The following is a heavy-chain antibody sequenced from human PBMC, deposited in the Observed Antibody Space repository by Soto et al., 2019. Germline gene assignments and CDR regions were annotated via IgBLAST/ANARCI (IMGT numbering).Heavy chain of an antibody. D-gene: IGHD1-20*01. Sequence: PGESLKISCKGSGYSFTSYWISWVRQMPGKGLEWMGRIDPSDSYTNYSPSFQGHVTISADKSISTAYLPWSSLKASDTAMYYCARHGIDVWDYGMDVWGQGTTVTVSS. V-gene: IGHV5-10-1*01. J-gene: IGHJ6*02. CDR3: ARHGIDVWDYGMDV. CDR2: IDPSDSYT. CDR1: GYSFTSYW.